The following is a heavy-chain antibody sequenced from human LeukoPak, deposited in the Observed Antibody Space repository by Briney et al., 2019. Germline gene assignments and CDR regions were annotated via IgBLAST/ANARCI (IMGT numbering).Heavy chain of an antibody. CDR2: IYHSGST. Sequence: PSETLSLTCTVSGGSISSGSYYWTWIRQPPGKGLEWIGYIYHSGSTYYNPSLKSRVTISVDRSKNQFSLKLSSVTAADTAVYYCARAWSIAARPYYFDYWGQGTLVTVSS. V-gene: IGHV4-30-2*01. CDR3: ARAWSIAARPYYFDY. D-gene: IGHD6-6*01. CDR1: GGSISSGSYY. J-gene: IGHJ4*02.